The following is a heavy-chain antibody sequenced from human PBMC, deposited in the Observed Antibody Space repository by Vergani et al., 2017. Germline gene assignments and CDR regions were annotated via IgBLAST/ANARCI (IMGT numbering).Heavy chain of an antibody. V-gene: IGHV3-30*02. Sequence: QVQLVESGGGVVQPGGSLRLSCEASGCTFNSYGMHWVRQAPGKGLEWVASIRSDESRRYYGDSMEGPFTISRDNSKNTLYLQMKSLRPEDTAVYYCARAYGRYDWFDYWGQRTLVTVSS. CDR2: IRSDESRR. D-gene: IGHD1-20*01. CDR1: GCTFNSYG. CDR3: ARAYGRYDWFDY. J-gene: IGHJ4*01.